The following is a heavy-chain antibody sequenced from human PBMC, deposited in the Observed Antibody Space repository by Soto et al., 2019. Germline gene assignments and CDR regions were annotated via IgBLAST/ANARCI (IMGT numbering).Heavy chain of an antibody. Sequence: EVQLVESGGGLVQPGGSLRLSCAASGFIFSSYWMNWVRQAPGKGLEWVASVNQDGREKYYVDSVKGRFTISRDNAKNSLSLQVNSLRAEDTAVYYCARDGEEAGLYFDYWGQGTLVTVSS. J-gene: IGHJ4*02. CDR2: VNQDGREK. D-gene: IGHD6-19*01. CDR3: ARDGEEAGLYFDY. CDR1: GFIFSSYW. V-gene: IGHV3-7*01.